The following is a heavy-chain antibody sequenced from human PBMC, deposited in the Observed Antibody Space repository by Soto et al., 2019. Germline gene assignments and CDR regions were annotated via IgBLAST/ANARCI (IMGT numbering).Heavy chain of an antibody. V-gene: IGHV3-74*01. CDR1: GFAFSTYW. Sequence: EVQLVESGGGLVQPGGSLRLSCAASGFAFSTYWMHWVRQAPGKGLLWVARIQFDGSSTYSADSVKGRFTISRDDAKNTLYLQKNGLRVDDTAVYYCARGAKNIYAMDVWGQGTTVTVSS. CDR3: ARGAKNIYAMDV. J-gene: IGHJ6*02. CDR2: IQFDGSST.